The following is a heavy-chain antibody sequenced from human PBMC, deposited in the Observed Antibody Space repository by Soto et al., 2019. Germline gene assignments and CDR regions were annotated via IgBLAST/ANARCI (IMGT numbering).Heavy chain of an antibody. V-gene: IGHV1-18*01. CDR1: GYTFTSYG. CDR3: ARDRRAQSGWTRPIGCFEP. D-gene: IGHD6-25*01. Sequence: ALVKGYCKASGYTFTSYGSSWVRQAPGQGLEWMGWISAYNGNTNYAQKLQGRVTMTTDTSTSTAYMELRSLRSDDTAVYYCARDRRAQSGWTRPIGCFEPWGQGTLVPVSP. J-gene: IGHJ5*02. CDR2: ISAYNGNT.